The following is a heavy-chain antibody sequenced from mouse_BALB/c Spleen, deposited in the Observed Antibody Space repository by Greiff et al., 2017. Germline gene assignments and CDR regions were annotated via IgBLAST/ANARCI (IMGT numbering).Heavy chain of an antibody. Sequence: EVQLQQSGAELVKPGASVKLSCTASGFNFKDTYMHWVKQRPEQGLEWIGRIDPANGNTKYDPKFQGKATITADTSSNTAYLQLSSLTSEDTAVYYCARRDYYGYGWYFDVWGAGTTVTGSS. J-gene: IGHJ1*01. V-gene: IGHV14-3*02. CDR2: IDPANGNT. D-gene: IGHD1-2*01. CDR3: ARRDYYGYGWYFDV. CDR1: GFNFKDTY.